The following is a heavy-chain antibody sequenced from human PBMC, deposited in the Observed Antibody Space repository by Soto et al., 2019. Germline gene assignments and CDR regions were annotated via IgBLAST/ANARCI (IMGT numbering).Heavy chain of an antibody. CDR1: GGTFSSYA. V-gene: IGHV1-69*13. D-gene: IGHD5-12*01. J-gene: IGHJ5*02. Sequence: SVKVSCKASGGTFSSYAISWVRQAPGQGLEWMGGIIPIFGTANYAQKFQGRVTITADESTSTAYMELSSLRSEDTAVYYCARGGYSGYDSNWFDPWGKGTLVTVPS. CDR2: IIPIFGTA. CDR3: ARGGYSGYDSNWFDP.